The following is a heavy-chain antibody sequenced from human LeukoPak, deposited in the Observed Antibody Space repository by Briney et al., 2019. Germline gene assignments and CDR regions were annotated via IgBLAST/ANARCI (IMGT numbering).Heavy chain of an antibody. Sequence: SETLSLTCAVYGGSFSGYHWSWIRQPPGKGLEWIGEINHSGSTNYNPSLKSRVTISVDTSKNQFSLKLSSVTAADTAVYYCARGLSQQLVPWFDPWGQGTLVTVSS. CDR1: GGSFSGYH. D-gene: IGHD6-6*01. V-gene: IGHV4-34*01. J-gene: IGHJ5*02. CDR3: ARGLSQQLVPWFDP. CDR2: INHSGST.